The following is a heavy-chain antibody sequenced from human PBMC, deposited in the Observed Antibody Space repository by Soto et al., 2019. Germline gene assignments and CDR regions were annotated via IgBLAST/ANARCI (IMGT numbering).Heavy chain of an antibody. CDR3: ARGLYRVNDRGDDY. CDR1: GGSFSGYY. V-gene: IGHV4-34*01. CDR2: INHSGST. D-gene: IGHD1-1*01. J-gene: IGHJ4*02. Sequence: SETLSLTCAVYGGSFSGYYWSWIRQPPGKGLEWIGEINHSGSTNYNPSLKSRVTISVDTSKNQFSLKLSSVTAADTAVYYCARGLYRVNDRGDDYWGQGTLVTVSS.